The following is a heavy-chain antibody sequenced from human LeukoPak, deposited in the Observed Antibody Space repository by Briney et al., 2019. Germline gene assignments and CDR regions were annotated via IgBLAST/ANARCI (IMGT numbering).Heavy chain of an antibody. CDR2: IGGDTLT. V-gene: IGHV3-23*01. CDR3: AKDIFRWTFDY. J-gene: IGHJ4*02. CDR1: GFPFSVAA. Sequence: GGSLRLSCVASGFPFSVAAMNWVRQSPGTGLEWVAGIGGDTLTHYADSVQGRFTISRDNSWNTLYLEMHGLRVDDTAVYYCAKDIFRWTFDYWGWGILVTVSS. D-gene: IGHD3/OR15-3a*01.